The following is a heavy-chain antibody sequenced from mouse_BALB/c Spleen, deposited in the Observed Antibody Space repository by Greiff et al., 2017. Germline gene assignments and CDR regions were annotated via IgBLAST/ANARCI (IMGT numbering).Heavy chain of an antibody. CDR1: GFTFSSYT. CDR3: TRENYDHDSAMDY. D-gene: IGHD2-4*01. V-gene: IGHV5-6-4*01. J-gene: IGHJ4*01. CDR2: IRSGGSYN. Sequence: EVKLVESGGGLVKPGGSLKLSCAASGFTFSSYTMSWVRQTPEKRLEWVATIRSGGSYNYYPDSVKGRFTISRDNAKNTLYLQMSSLKSEDTAMYYCTRENYDHDSAMDYWGQGTSVTVSS.